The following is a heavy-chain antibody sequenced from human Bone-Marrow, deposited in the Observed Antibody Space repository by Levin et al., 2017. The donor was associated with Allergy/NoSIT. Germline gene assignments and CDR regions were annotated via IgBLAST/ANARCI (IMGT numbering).Heavy chain of an antibody. V-gene: IGHV3-21*01. CDR1: GFTFSNSD. J-gene: IGHJ4*02. Sequence: KTGGSLRLSCAASGFTFSNSDMNWVRQAPGKGLEWVSSITTTSSYIYYADSVKGRFTISRDNAKNSLYLQMNSLRAEDTAVYYCARDYGPTIAAAGTDYWGQGTLVTVSS. CDR2: ITTTSSYI. CDR3: ARDYGPTIAAAGTDY. D-gene: IGHD6-13*01.